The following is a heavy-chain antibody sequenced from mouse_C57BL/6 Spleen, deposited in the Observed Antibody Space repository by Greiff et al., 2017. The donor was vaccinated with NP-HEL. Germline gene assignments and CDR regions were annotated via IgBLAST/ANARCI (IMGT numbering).Heavy chain of an antibody. V-gene: IGHV3-1*01. D-gene: IGHD1-1*01. CDR1: GYSITSGYD. CDR2: ISYSGST. Sequence: VQLKESGPGMVKPSQSLSLTCTVTGYSITSGYDWHWIRHFPGNKLEWMGYISYSGSTNYNPSLKSRISITHDTSKNHFFLKLNSVTTEDTATYYCARAGSSYYYAMDYWGQGTSVTVSS. CDR3: ARAGSSYYYAMDY. J-gene: IGHJ4*01.